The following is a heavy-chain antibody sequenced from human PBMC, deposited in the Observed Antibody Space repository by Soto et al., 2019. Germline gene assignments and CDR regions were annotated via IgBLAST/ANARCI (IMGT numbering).Heavy chain of an antibody. Sequence: GESLKIACTGSGYSFAGYWITWVRQKPGKGLECMGRIDPSDSQTYYSPSFRGHVTISVTKSITTVFLQWSSLRASDTAMYYCARKIYDSDTGPNFQYYFDSWGQGTPVTVSS. V-gene: IGHV5-10-1*01. J-gene: IGHJ4*02. CDR1: GYSFAGYW. CDR2: IDPSDSQT. CDR3: ARKIYDSDTGPNFQYYFDS. D-gene: IGHD3-22*01.